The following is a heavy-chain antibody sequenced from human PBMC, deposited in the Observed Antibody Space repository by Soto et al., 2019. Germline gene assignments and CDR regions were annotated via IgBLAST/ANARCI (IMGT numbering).Heavy chain of an antibody. CDR2: IIPLFGTP. J-gene: IGHJ6*01. Sequence: QVQLVQSGAEVKKPGSSLKVSCKTSGVTFSTSGISWVRQGPGQGLEWMGGIIPLFGTPQYARKFQGRVFITAGDSATTTYLALSGLSSDGTSISYCAAVSPSICGGSNCYRLDSYVDSWGQGSKVVVSS. D-gene: IGHD2-15*01. CDR3: AAVSPSICGGSNCYRLDSYVDS. V-gene: IGHV1-69*01. CDR1: GVTFSTSG.